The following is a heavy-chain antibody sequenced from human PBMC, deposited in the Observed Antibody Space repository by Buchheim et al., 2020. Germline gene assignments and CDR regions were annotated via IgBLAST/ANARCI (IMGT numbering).Heavy chain of an antibody. CDR3: VSGRNDWGY. CDR1: GFNFGTLW. J-gene: IGHJ4*02. CDR2: INPDGSMK. V-gene: IGHV3-7*01. Sequence: EVQLVESGGGLGRPGGSLRLSCVASGFNFGTLWMSWVRQVPGKGLEWVANINPDGSMKLYVDSVKGRFTISRDSAKNSLYLQMNNLRVEDTAVYYCVSGRNDWGYWGQGTL. D-gene: IGHD2-21*01.